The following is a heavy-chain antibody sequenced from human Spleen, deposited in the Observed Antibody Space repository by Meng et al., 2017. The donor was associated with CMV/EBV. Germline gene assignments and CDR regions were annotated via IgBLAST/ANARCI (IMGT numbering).Heavy chain of an antibody. V-gene: IGHV3-48*04. D-gene: IGHD2-2*01. CDR2: ISSSGRTT. J-gene: IGHJ4*02. Sequence: GESLKISCAASGFTFSSYSMNWVRQAPGKGLEWVAYISSSGRTTYYADSLMGRFSISRDNAKNSLYLQMNSLRAEDTSIYYCARRSSTSDFDYWGQGTLVTVSS. CDR1: GFTFSSYS. CDR3: ARRSSTSDFDY.